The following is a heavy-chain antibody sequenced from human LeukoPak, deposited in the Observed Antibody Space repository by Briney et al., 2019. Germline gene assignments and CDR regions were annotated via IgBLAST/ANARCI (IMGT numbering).Heavy chain of an antibody. Sequence: GASVKVSCKASGYIFTSYYIHWVRQAPGQGLEWMGIINPSGGNTNYAQKFQGRVTITADKSTSTAYMELSSLRSEDTAVYYCARERIQLWFQFNYFDYWGQGTLVTVSS. V-gene: IGHV1-46*01. J-gene: IGHJ4*02. CDR1: GYIFTSYY. CDR3: ARERIQLWFQFNYFDY. CDR2: INPSGGNT. D-gene: IGHD5-18*01.